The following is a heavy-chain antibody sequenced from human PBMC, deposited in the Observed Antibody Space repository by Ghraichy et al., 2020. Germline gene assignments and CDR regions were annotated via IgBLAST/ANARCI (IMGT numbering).Heavy chain of an antibody. CDR1: GFTFGDYS. CDR2: ISWDGGST. V-gene: IGHV3-43*01. J-gene: IGHJ4*02. D-gene: IGHD5-18*01. Sequence: GGSLRLSCAASGFTFGDYSMNWVRQAPGKGLEWVSHISWDGGSTYYADSVKGRFTISRDNSKNSLYLQMNSLRTEDTALYYCAKDGGYSYGYGTLDYWGQGTLVTVSS. CDR3: AKDGGYSYGYGTLDY.